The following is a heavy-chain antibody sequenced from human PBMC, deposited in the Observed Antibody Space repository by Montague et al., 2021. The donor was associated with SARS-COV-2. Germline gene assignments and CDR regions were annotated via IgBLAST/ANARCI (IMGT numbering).Heavy chain of an antibody. CDR1: GFTLSSYS. D-gene: IGHD3-9*01. CDR2: ISSSSSYI. Sequence: LRLSCAASGFTLSSYSMNWVRQAPGKGLEWVSSISSSSSYIYYADSVKGRFTISRDNAKNSLYLQMNSLRAEDTAVYYCAGDMYYDILTGYYTYWGQGTLVTVSS. CDR3: AGDMYYDILTGYYTY. V-gene: IGHV3-21*01. J-gene: IGHJ4*02.